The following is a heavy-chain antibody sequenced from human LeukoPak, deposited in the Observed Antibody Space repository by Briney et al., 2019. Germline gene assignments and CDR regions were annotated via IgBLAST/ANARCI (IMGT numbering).Heavy chain of an antibody. J-gene: IGHJ4*02. CDR3: ARVEQQLVRGC. D-gene: IGHD6-13*01. CDR1: GFTFSSYS. CDR2: ISSSSSYI. V-gene: IGHV3-21*01. Sequence: KTGGSLRLSCAASGFTFSSYSMNWVRQAPGKGLEWFSSISSSSSYIYYADSVKGRFTISRDNAKNSLYLQMNSLRAEDTAVYYCARVEQQLVRGCWGQGTLVTVSS.